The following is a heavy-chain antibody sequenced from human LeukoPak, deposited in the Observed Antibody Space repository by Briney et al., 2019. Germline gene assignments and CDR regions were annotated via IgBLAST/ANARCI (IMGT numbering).Heavy chain of an antibody. Sequence: ASVKVSCKASGYTFTSYYMHWVRQAPGQGLEWMGIINPSGGSTSYAQKFQGRVTMTTDTSTSTAYMELRSLRSDDTAVYYCARDRGDSSSWYPGYFDYWGQGTLVTVSS. CDR3: ARDRGDSSSWYPGYFDY. CDR1: GYTFTSYY. CDR2: INPSGGST. J-gene: IGHJ4*02. V-gene: IGHV1-46*01. D-gene: IGHD6-13*01.